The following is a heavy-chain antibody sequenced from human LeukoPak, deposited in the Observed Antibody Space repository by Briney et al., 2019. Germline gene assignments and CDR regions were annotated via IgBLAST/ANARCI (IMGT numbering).Heavy chain of an antibody. CDR2: IRSKAYGGTT. Sequence: PGGSLRLSCAASGFTFSSYAMSWFRQAPGKGLEWVGFIRSKAYGGTTEYAASVKGRFTISRDDSKDTVYLQMNSLRVEDTAVYYCAKGGGAIYIDAFDIWGQGTMVTVSS. CDR1: GFTFSSYA. V-gene: IGHV3-49*03. J-gene: IGHJ3*02. CDR3: AKGGGAIYIDAFDI. D-gene: IGHD3-10*01.